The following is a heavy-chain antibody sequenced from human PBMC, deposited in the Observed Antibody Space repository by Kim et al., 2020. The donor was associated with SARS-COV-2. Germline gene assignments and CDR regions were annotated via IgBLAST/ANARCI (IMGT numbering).Heavy chain of an antibody. D-gene: IGHD3-22*01. J-gene: IGHJ4*02. V-gene: IGHV3-11*05. CDR3: SRGSFSSGYWLRAIDY. Sequence: GGSLRLSCAASGFTFSDYYISWIRQAPGKGLEWVSYISSSSSYTNYADSVKGRFTISRDNAKNSLYLQMNSLRAEDTAVYYCSRGSFSSGYWLRAIDYWGQGTLFTVSS. CDR2: ISSSSSYT. CDR1: GFTFSDYY.